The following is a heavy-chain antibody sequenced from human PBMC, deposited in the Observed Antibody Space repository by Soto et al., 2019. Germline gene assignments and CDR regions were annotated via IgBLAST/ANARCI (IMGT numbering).Heavy chain of an antibody. CDR1: GFTFSNYW. CDR3: AGYTPGGIDY. J-gene: IGHJ4*02. V-gene: IGHV3-7*05. D-gene: IGHD1-26*01. Sequence: GGSLRLSCAASGFTFSNYWMGWVRQAPGKGLEWVANIKQDGSEKYYVDSVKGRFAISRDNVKNSQYLQLNSLGAEDTAVYYCAGYTPGGIDYWGQGTLVTVSS. CDR2: IKQDGSEK.